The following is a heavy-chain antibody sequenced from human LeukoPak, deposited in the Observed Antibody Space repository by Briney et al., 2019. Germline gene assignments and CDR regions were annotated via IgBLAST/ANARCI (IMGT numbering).Heavy chain of an antibody. CDR2: IYYSGST. Sequence: GSLRLSCAASGFTVSSNYMSWVRQAPGKGLEWIGYIYYSGSTNYNPSLKSRVTISVDTSKNQFSLKLSSVTAADTAVYYCARISAVAGGPYDIWGQGTMVTVSS. CDR1: GFTVSSNY. CDR3: ARISAVAGGPYDI. V-gene: IGHV4-59*08. J-gene: IGHJ3*02. D-gene: IGHD6-19*01.